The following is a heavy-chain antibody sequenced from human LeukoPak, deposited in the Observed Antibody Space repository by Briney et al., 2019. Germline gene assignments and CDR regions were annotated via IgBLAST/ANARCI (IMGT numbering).Heavy chain of an antibody. CDR2: ISGSGGST. CDR1: GFTFNTYG. D-gene: IGHD5-18*01. CDR3: AKSSYSIFDY. V-gene: IGHV3-23*01. Sequence: GGSLRLSCAGTGFTFNTYGMSWVRQGPGKGLEWVSAISGSGGSTYNADSVKGRFTISRDNSKNTMYLQMNSLRAEDTAVYYCAKSSYSIFDYWGQGTLVSVSS. J-gene: IGHJ4*02.